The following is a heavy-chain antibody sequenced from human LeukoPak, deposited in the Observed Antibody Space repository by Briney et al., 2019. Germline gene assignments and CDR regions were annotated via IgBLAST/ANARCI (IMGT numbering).Heavy chain of an antibody. V-gene: IGHV3-11*01. CDR2: ISSSGSTI. J-gene: IGHJ6*03. CDR1: GFTFSDYY. CDR3: ARARDSSYYYYMDV. D-gene: IGHD5-18*01. Sequence: GGSLRLSCAASGFTFSDYYMSWIRQAPGKGLEWVSYISSSGSTIYYADSVKGRFTISRDNAKNSLYLQMNSLRAEDTAVYYCARARDSSYYYYMDVWGKGTTVTVSS.